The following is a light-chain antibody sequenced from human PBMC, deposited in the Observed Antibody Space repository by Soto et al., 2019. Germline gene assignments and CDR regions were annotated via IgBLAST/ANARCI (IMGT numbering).Light chain of an antibody. CDR3: SSYTSRSTPV. Sequence: QSALTQPASVSGSPGQSITISCTEASNDVGDYNYVSWYQQHPGKAPKLMIYDVSNRPSGVSNRFSGSKSGSTASLTISGLQAEDEADYYCSSYTSRSTPVFGGGTK. J-gene: IGLJ3*02. V-gene: IGLV2-14*03. CDR2: DVS. CDR1: SNDVGDYNY.